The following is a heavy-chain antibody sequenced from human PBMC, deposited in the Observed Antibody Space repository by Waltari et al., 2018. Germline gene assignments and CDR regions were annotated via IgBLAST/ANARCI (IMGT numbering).Heavy chain of an antibody. Sequence: QVQLQESGPGLVKPSETLSLTCTVSGGSISSYYWSWLRQPPGKGLEWIGYIYYSGSTNYNPSLKSRVTISVDTSKNQFSLKLSSVTAADTAVYYCARAIAAAAPDDAFDIWGQGTMVTVSS. CDR1: GGSISSYY. CDR3: ARAIAAAAPDDAFDI. CDR2: IYYSGST. V-gene: IGHV4-59*01. D-gene: IGHD6-13*01. J-gene: IGHJ3*02.